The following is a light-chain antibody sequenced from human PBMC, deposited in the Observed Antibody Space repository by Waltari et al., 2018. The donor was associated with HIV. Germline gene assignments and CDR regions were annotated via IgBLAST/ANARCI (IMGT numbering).Light chain of an antibody. CDR1: QSISSW. Sequence: DIQMTQSPSTLSASVGDRVTITCRASQSISSWLAWYQQKPGKAPNLLIYKASTLETGVPSRFSGSGSGTEFTLTISSLQPDDFATYYCQYYNSYSLTFGQGTKVEIK. CDR2: KAS. CDR3: QYYNSYSLT. V-gene: IGKV1-5*03. J-gene: IGKJ1*01.